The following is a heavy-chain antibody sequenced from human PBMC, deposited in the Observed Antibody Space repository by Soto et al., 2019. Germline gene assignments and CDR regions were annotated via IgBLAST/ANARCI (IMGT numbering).Heavy chain of an antibody. CDR2: ISSSSSTI. Sequence: PGGSLRLSCAASGFTFSSYSMNWVRQAPGKGLEWVSYISSSSSTIYYADSVKGRFTISRDNAKNSLYLQVNSLRAEDTAVYYCAAHYYYYYYMDVWGKGTTVNVSS. J-gene: IGHJ6*03. V-gene: IGHV3-48*01. CDR1: GFTFSSYS. CDR3: AAHYYYYYYMDV.